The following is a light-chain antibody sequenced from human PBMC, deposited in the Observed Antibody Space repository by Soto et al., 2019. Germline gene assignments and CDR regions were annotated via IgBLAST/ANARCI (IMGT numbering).Light chain of an antibody. CDR1: SSDVGGYNS. CDR2: DVG. J-gene: IGLJ1*01. V-gene: IGLV2-14*01. CDR3: RSYTSITTYV. Sequence: QSVLTQPASVSGSPGQSITISCTGTSSDVGGYNSVSWYQQHPGKAPKLVIYDVGNRPSGVSDRFSGSKSGNTASLTISGLQAEDEAEYYCRSYTSITTYVFGAGPKVTIL.